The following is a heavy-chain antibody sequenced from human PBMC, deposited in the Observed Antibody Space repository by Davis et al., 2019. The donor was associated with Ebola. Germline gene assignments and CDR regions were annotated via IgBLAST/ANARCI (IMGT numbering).Heavy chain of an antibody. CDR2: INHSGST. V-gene: IGHV4-34*01. CDR1: AGSFSGYY. D-gene: IGHD6-13*01. Sequence: PETLSLTCAVYAGSFSGYYWSWIRQPPGKGLEWIGEINHSGSTNYNPSLKSRVTISVDTSKNQFSLKLSSVTAADTAVYYCARVGAIAAAGTDYYYYYGMDVWGQGTTVTVSS. CDR3: ARVGAIAAAGTDYYYYYGMDV. J-gene: IGHJ6*02.